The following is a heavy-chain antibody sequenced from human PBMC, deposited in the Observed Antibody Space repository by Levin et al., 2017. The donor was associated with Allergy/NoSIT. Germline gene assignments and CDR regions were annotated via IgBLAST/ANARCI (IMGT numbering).Heavy chain of an antibody. CDR3: AAGSGWYVY. J-gene: IGHJ4*02. CDR2: MYSGGRP. D-gene: IGHD6-19*01. V-gene: IGHV3-66*01. Sequence: PGGSLRLSCAASGFTVSGNYMSWVRQAPGKGLEWVSFMYSGGRPSYADSVKDRFTISRDNSTNTLYLQMNGLRDEDTAVYYCAAGSGWYVYWGQGTLVTVSS. CDR1: GFTVSGNY.